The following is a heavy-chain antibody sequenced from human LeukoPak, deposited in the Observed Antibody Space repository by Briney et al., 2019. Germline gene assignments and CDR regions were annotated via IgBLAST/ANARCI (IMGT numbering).Heavy chain of an antibody. CDR3: ARDKPEQWLVSFDY. CDR1: GYSISSGYY. Sequence: PSETLSLTCTVSGYSISSGYYWGWIRQPPGKGLEWIGSIYHSGSTYYNPSLKSRVTISVDTSKNQFSLKLSSVTAADTAVYHCARDKPEQWLVSFDYWGQGTLVTVSS. CDR2: IYHSGST. J-gene: IGHJ4*02. D-gene: IGHD6-19*01. V-gene: IGHV4-38-2*02.